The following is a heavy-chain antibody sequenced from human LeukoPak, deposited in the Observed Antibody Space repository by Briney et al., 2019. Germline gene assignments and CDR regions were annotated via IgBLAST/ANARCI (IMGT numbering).Heavy chain of an antibody. CDR3: ARALSWTTESYYYMDV. V-gene: IGHV1-8*01. D-gene: IGHD3/OR15-3a*01. CDR1: GYTFTSYD. J-gene: IGHJ6*03. Sequence: ASVKVSFKASGYTFTSYDINWVRQATGQGLEWMGWMNPHSGNTGYAQKFQGRVTMTKNTSITTAYMELSSLRSEDTAVYYCARALSWTTESYYYMDVWGKGTTVTVSS. CDR2: MNPHSGNT.